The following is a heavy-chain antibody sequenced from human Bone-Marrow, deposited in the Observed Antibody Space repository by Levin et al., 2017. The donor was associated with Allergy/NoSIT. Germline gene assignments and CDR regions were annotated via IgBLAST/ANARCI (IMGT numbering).Heavy chain of an antibody. CDR1: GFSFSSYG. CDR2: ISYDGSNK. CDR3: AKVGDDYGDYQPLFDY. V-gene: IGHV3-30*18. J-gene: IGHJ4*02. Sequence: GESLKISCAASGFSFSSYGMHWVRQAPGKGLEWVAVISYDGSNKYYADSVKGRFTVSRDNSKNTLYLQMNGLRTEDTAVYYCAKVGDDYGDYQPLFDYWGQGTLVTVSS. D-gene: IGHD4-17*01.